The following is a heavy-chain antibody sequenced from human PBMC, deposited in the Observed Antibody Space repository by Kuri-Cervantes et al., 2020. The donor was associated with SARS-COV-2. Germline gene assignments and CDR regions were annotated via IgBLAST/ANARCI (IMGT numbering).Heavy chain of an antibody. CDR1: GYTFTSYY. V-gene: IGHV1-46*01. D-gene: IGHD2-2*01. J-gene: IGHJ3*02. CDR2: INPSGGST. Sequence: ASVKVSCKASGYTFTSYYMHWVRQAPGQGLEWMGIINPSGGSTSYAQKFQGRVTMTRDTSTCTVYMELSSLRSEDTAVYYCARGAPIVVVPAAKGDDAFDIWGQGTMVTVSS. CDR3: ARGAPIVVVPAAKGDDAFDI.